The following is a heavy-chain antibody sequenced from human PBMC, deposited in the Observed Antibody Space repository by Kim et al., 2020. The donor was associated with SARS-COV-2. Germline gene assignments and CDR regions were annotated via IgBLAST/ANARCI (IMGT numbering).Heavy chain of an antibody. CDR3: ARPDP. V-gene: IGHV3-48*03. J-gene: IGHJ5*02. Sequence: SSGSTIYYADSVKGRFTISRDNAKNSLYLQMNSLRAEDTAVYYCARPDPWGQGTLVTVSS. CDR2: SSGSTI.